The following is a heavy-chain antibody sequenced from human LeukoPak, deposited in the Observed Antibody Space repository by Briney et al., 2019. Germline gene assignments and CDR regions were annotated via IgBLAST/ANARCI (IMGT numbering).Heavy chain of an antibody. CDR3: ARMKYPLLWADDY. V-gene: IGHV1-2*02. CDR2: INPNSGGT. J-gene: IGHJ4*02. D-gene: IGHD2-2*01. Sequence: ASVKVSCKASGYTFTGYYMHWVRQAPGQGLEWMGWINPNSGGTNYAQKFQGRVTMTRDTSISTACMELSRLRSDDTAVYYCARMKYPLLWADDYWGQGTLVTVSS. CDR1: GYTFTGYY.